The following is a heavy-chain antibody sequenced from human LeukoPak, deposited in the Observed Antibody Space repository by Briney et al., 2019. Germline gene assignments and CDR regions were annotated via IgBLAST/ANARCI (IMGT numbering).Heavy chain of an antibody. V-gene: IGHV1-46*01. J-gene: IGHJ4*02. Sequence: ASVKVSCKASGYTFTSYWIQWVRQAPGQGLEWMGLINPSDGSIAYAHGFQGRVTMTRDTSTSIVYMDLSSLRSEDTAVYYCAKAPRNSSTMLDYWGQGTLLTVSS. CDR1: GYTFTSYW. CDR3: AKAPRNSSTMLDY. D-gene: IGHD6-13*01. CDR2: INPSDGSI.